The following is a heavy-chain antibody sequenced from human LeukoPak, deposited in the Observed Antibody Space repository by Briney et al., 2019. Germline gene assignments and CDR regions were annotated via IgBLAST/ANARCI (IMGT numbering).Heavy chain of an antibody. D-gene: IGHD6-19*01. V-gene: IGHV4-4*02. J-gene: IGHJ4*02. CDR2: IYRSGTT. Sequence: SGTLSLTCAVSGGSISSTNWWSWVRQPPGQGLEWIGEIYRSGTTNYKPSLKSRVTISLDKPRNHFSPKLTSVTAADSAVYYCARRSPYSTGWSSYFDYWGQGALVTVSS. CDR3: ARRSPYSTGWSSYFDY. CDR1: GGSISSTNW.